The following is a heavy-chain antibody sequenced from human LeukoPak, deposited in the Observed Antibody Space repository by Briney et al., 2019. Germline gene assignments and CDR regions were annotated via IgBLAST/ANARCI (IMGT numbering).Heavy chain of an antibody. V-gene: IGHV3-66*01. Sequence: GGSLRLSCAASGFTVSSNYMSWVRQAPGKGLEWVSVIYSGGSTYYADSVKGRFSISRDNSKNTLFLQMNSLRAEDTAVYYCARGQMVRGVKGYYFDYWGQGTLVTVSS. J-gene: IGHJ4*02. CDR1: GFTVSSNY. CDR2: IYSGGST. D-gene: IGHD3-10*01. CDR3: ARGQMVRGVKGYYFDY.